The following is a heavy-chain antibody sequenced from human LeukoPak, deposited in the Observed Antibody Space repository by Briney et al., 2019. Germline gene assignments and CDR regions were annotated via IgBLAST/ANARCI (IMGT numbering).Heavy chain of an antibody. D-gene: IGHD1-1*01. Sequence: SETLSLTCTVSGGSISSGSYYWSWIRQPAGKGLEWIGRIYTSGSTNYNPSLKSRVTISVDTSKNQFSLKLSSVTAADTAVYYCARGANDSLDYWGQGTLVTVSS. CDR3: ARGANDSLDY. V-gene: IGHV4-61*02. CDR2: IYTSGST. CDR1: GGSISSGSYY. J-gene: IGHJ4*02.